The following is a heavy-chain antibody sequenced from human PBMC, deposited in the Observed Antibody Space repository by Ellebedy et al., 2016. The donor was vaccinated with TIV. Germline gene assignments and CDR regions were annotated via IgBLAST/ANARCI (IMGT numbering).Heavy chain of an antibody. CDR2: IYYSGST. D-gene: IGHD6-19*01. CDR1: GGSISSYY. V-gene: IGHV4-59*08. J-gene: IGHJ6*02. CDR3: ARLLGSGWWFNYYYGMDV. Sequence: MPSETLSLTCTVSGGSISSYYWSWIRQHPGKGLEWIGYIYYSGSTNYNPSIKSRVTISVDTSKNQFSLKLSSVTAADTAVYYCARLLGSGWWFNYYYGMDVWGQGTTVTVSS.